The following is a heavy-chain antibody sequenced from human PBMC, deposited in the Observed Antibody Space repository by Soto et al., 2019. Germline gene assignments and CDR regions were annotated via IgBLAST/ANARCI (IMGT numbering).Heavy chain of an antibody. V-gene: IGHV4-59*01. J-gene: IGHJ5*02. CDR2: IYYSGST. CDR1: GGSISSYY. CDR3: AREPMIAVAGGGWFDP. D-gene: IGHD6-19*01. Sequence: QVQLQESGPGLVKPSETLSLTCTVSGGSISSYYWSWIRQPPGKGLEWIGYIYYSGSTNYNPSLKSRVTISVDTSKNQFSLKLSSVTAADTAVYYCAREPMIAVAGGGWFDPWGQGTLVTVSS.